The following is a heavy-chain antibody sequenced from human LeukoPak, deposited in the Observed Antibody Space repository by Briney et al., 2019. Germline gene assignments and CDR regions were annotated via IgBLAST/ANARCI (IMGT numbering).Heavy chain of an antibody. V-gene: IGHV3-30*01. J-gene: IGHJ4*02. D-gene: IGHD3-22*01. CDR1: GFTFSSYA. Sequence: GGSLRLSCAASGFTFSSYAMHWVRQAPGKGLEWVAVISYDGSNKYYADSVKGRFTISRDNSKNTLYLQMNSLRADDTAVYYCARGYSGYFEAGYWGQGTLVTVSS. CDR2: ISYDGSNK. CDR3: ARGYSGYFEAGY.